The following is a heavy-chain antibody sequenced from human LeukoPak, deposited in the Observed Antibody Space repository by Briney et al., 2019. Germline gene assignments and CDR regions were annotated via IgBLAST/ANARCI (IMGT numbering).Heavy chain of an antibody. CDR3: ATHRDSSEDY. D-gene: IGHD6-25*01. J-gene: IGHJ4*02. CDR2: ISPSGGST. V-gene: IGHV1-46*01. CDR1: GYTFTSNY. Sequence: ASVKVSCKAFGYTFTSNYMHWVRQAPGQGPEWMGVISPSGGSTTYAQKFQGRVTLTRDMSTSTVYMELSSLKSEDTAVYYCATHRDSSEDYWGQGTLVTVSS.